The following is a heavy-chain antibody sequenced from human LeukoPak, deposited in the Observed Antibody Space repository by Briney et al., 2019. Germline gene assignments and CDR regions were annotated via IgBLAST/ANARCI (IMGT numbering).Heavy chain of an antibody. CDR1: GSTFSSYW. V-gene: IGHV3-7*01. CDR2: IKQDGSEK. D-gene: IGHD6-19*01. J-gene: IGHJ4*02. Sequence: GGSLRLSCAASGSTFSSYWMSWVRQAPGKGLEWVANIKQDGSEKYYVDSVKGRFTISRDNAKNSLYLQMNSLRAEDTAVYYCAKDQAVAGHPLDYWGQGTLFTVSP. CDR3: AKDQAVAGHPLDY.